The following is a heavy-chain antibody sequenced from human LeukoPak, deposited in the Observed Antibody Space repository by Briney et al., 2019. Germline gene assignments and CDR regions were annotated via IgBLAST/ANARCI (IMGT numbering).Heavy chain of an antibody. CDR2: FNPSGGST. D-gene: IGHD1-26*01. V-gene: IGHV1-46*01. CDR1: EYTFTSYY. Sequence: ASVKVSCKASEYTFTSYYMHWVRQAPGQGIEWMGIFNPSGGSTSYAQKFQGRVTMTRDTSTSTVYMELSSLRSEDTAVYYCARDLPSGSYFGGWFDPWGQGTLVTVSS. CDR3: ARDLPSGSYFGGWFDP. J-gene: IGHJ5*02.